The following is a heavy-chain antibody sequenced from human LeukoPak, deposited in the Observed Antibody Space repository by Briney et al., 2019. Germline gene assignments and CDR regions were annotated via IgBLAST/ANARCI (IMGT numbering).Heavy chain of an antibody. Sequence: SSVKVSCKASGGTFSSYAISWVRQAPGQGREWMGGIIPIFCTANYAQKIQGRVTITTDESTTTAYMELSSLRSEDTAVYYCARDEYYYNSPGYSVWFDPWGQGTLVTVSS. CDR1: GGTFSSYA. D-gene: IGHD3-22*01. CDR3: ARDEYYYNSPGYSVWFDP. V-gene: IGHV1-69*05. J-gene: IGHJ5*02. CDR2: IIPIFCTA.